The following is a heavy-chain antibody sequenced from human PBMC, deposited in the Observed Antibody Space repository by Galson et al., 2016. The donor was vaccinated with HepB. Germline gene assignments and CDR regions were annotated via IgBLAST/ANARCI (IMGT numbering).Heavy chain of an antibody. CDR1: GGSFSGSAYA. D-gene: IGHD3-22*01. CDR2: INHGGTT. V-gene: IGHV4-30-2*01. CDR3: ARRVYYYDSGGQDYFFDS. J-gene: IGHJ4*02. Sequence: TLSLTCAVSGGSFSGSAYAWTWIRQPPGKGLEWVGYINHGGTTYYNPSLKRRVSISVDRSKNHFSLNLSSVTAADTAVYYCARRVYYYDSGGQDYFFDSWGQGILVTVSS.